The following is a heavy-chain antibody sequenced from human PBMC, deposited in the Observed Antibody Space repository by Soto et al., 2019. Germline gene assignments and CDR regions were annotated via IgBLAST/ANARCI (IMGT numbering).Heavy chain of an antibody. J-gene: IGHJ6*02. CDR1: GFTFSSYG. CDR3: ARDCGYSSSWYPCGMDV. Sequence: VQLVESGGGVVQPGRSLRLSCAASGFTFSSYGMHWVRQAPGKGLEWVAVIWYDGSNKYYADSVKGRFTISRDNSKNTLYLQMNSLRAEDTAVYYCARDCGYSSSWYPCGMDVWGQGTTVTVSS. CDR2: IWYDGSNK. D-gene: IGHD6-13*01. V-gene: IGHV3-33*01.